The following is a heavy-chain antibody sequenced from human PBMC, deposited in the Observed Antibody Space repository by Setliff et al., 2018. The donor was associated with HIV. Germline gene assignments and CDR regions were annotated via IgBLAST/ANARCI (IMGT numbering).Heavy chain of an antibody. Sequence: SETLSLTCAVSGGSINSGGYYWTWVRQHPGKGLQWIGYIYYIGGAYYNPSLKSRVTISLDTSKNHFSLNLSSVTAADTAVYYCARESMLRGLRHAVDIWGQGTMVTVSS. V-gene: IGHV4-31*11. CDR2: IYYIGGA. D-gene: IGHD3-10*01. CDR1: GGSINSGGYY. CDR3: ARESMLRGLRHAVDI. J-gene: IGHJ3*02.